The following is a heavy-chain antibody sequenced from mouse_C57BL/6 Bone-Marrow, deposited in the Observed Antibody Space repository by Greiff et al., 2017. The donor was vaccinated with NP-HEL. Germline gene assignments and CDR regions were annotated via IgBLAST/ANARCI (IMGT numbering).Heavy chain of an antibody. CDR2: ISDGGSYT. CDR3: AREILPWRYYFDY. V-gene: IGHV5-4*01. J-gene: IGHJ2*01. Sequence: EVKVVESGGGLVKPGGSLKLSCAASGFTFSSYAMSWVRQTPEKRLEWVATISDGGSYTYYPDNVKGRFTISRDNAKNNLYLQMSHLKSEDTAMYYCAREILPWRYYFDYWGQGTTLTVSS. CDR1: GFTFSSYA.